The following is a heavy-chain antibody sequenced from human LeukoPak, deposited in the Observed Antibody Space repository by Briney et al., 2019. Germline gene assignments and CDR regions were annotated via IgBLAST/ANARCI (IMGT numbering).Heavy chain of an antibody. CDR3: ARQTLTRYYGSGSHFDY. CDR2: INSDGSST. J-gene: IGHJ4*02. V-gene: IGHV3-74*01. Sequence: AGGSLRLSCAASGFTFSRYWMHWVRQAPGKGLVWVSRINSDGSSTSYVDSVKGRFTISRDNAKNMLYLQMNSLRAEDTAVYYCARQTLTRYYGSGSHFDYWGQGTLVTVSS. CDR1: GFTFSRYW. D-gene: IGHD3-10*01.